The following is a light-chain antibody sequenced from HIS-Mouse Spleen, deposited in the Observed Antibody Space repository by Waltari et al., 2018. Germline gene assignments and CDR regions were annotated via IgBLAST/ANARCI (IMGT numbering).Light chain of an antibody. V-gene: IGLV2-23*01. Sequence: HSALTQPAPVSGPPGQPTTSPGPCTSSDGGRYNLVPRSQQHPGKSPKLMISEGGKRPSGVSNRFSGSKSGNTASLTISGLQAEDEADYYCCSYAGSSTWVFGGGTKLTVL. CDR2: EGG. J-gene: IGLJ3*02. CDR1: SSDGGRYNL. CDR3: CSYAGSSTWV.